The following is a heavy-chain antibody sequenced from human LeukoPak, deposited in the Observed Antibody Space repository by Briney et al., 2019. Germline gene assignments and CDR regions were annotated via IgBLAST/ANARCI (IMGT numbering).Heavy chain of an antibody. V-gene: IGHV4-59*08. CDR3: ARRIVGSSWIDY. D-gene: IGHD1-26*01. CDR1: GGSISSYY. J-gene: IGHJ4*02. CDR2: IYYSGST. Sequence: SETLSLTCTVSGGSISSYYWSWIRQPPGKGLEWIGYIYYSGSTNYNPSLKSRVTISVDTSKNQFSLKLNSVTAADTAVYYCARRIVGSSWIDYWGQGTLVTVSS.